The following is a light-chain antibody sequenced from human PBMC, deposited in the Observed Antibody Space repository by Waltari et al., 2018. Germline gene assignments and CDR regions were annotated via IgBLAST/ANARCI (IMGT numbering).Light chain of an antibody. CDR3: NSYTSSSTLYV. J-gene: IGLJ1*01. CDR1: SSDVGGYNY. V-gene: IGLV2-14*01. CDR2: EVS. Sequence: QSALTQPASVSGSPGQSITISCTGTSSDVGGYNYVSWYQQHPGKAPKLMIYEVSNRPSGVSSRFSGSKSCNTASLTISGLQAEDEADYYCNSYTSSSTLYVFGTGTKVTVL.